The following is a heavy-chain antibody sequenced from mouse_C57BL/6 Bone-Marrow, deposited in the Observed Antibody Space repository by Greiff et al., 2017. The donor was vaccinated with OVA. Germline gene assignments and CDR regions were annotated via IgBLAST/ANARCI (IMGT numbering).Heavy chain of an antibody. J-gene: IGHJ3*01. D-gene: IGHD1-1*01. CDR1: GFTFSSYG. CDR2: ISSGGSYT. V-gene: IGHV5-6*02. Sequence: EVMLVESGGDLVKPGGSLKLSCAASGFTFSSYGMSWVRQTPDKRLEWVATISSGGSYTYYPDSVKGRFTISRDNAKNTLYLQMSSLKSEDTAMYDCARRGSSYGAWFAYWGQGTLVTVSA. CDR3: ARRGSSYGAWFAY.